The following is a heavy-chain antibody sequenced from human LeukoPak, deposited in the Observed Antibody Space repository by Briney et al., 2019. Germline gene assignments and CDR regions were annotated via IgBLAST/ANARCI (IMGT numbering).Heavy chain of an antibody. CDR1: GFTFNSYG. CDR2: ISGSGGST. CDR3: AKDSAYYYGSGSSLPSY. D-gene: IGHD3-10*01. J-gene: IGHJ4*02. V-gene: IGHV3-23*01. Sequence: PGGALRLSCAASGFTFNSYGMSWVRQAPGRGLEWVSAISGSGGSTYDADSVKGRFTISRDNSKNTLYLQMNSLRAEDTAVYYCAKDSAYYYGSGSSLPSYWGQGTLVTVSS.